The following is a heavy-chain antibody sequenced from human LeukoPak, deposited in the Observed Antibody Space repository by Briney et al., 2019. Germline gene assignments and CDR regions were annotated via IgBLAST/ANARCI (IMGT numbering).Heavy chain of an antibody. V-gene: IGHV1-2*02. CDR1: GYTFTGYY. CDR2: INPNSGGT. J-gene: IGHJ3*02. D-gene: IGHD1-26*01. Sequence: ASVKVSCKASGYTFTGYYMHWVRQAPGQGLEWMGWINPNSGGTNYAQNFQGRVTMTRDTSISSAYMELSSLRSDDTAVYYCARDLGGGYFAFDIWGQGTMITVSS. CDR3: ARDLGGGYFAFDI.